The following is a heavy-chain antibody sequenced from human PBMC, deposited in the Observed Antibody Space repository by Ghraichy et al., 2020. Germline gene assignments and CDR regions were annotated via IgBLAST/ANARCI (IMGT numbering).Heavy chain of an antibody. V-gene: IGHV4-59*01. Sequence: SETPSLTCTVSGGSISSYYWSWIRQPPGKGLEWIGYIYYSGSTNYNPSLKSRVTISVDTSKNQFSLKLSSVTAADTAVYYCARVLAGYSSGWYLVGSVAFDIWGQGTMVTVSS. J-gene: IGHJ3*02. CDR2: IYYSGST. CDR1: GGSISSYY. D-gene: IGHD6-19*01. CDR3: ARVLAGYSSGWYLVGSVAFDI.